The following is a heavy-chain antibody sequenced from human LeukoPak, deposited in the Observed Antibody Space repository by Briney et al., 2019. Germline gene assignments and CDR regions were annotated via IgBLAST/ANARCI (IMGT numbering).Heavy chain of an antibody. D-gene: IGHD2-21*02. V-gene: IGHV3-21*01. CDR2: ISSRSSYI. J-gene: IGHJ4*02. CDR3: AKIDDYYKHFDS. Sequence: GGALRLSCTASGFIFNTYTIEGVRQARGKGREWVSSISSRSSYIYYADALRDRFSTSRDNAKNSVYLQMDGLRVEDAAVYYCAKIDDYYKHFDSWGQGTLVTVSS. CDR1: GFIFNTYT.